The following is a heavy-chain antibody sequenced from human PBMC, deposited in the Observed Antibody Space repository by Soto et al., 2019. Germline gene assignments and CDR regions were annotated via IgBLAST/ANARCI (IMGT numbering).Heavy chain of an antibody. CDR2: IYPDESDT. J-gene: IGHJ4*02. D-gene: IGHD6-13*01. CDR1: GYSFTKYW. CDR3: ARLDSNSWYSIGSDFDY. V-gene: IGHV5-51*01. Sequence: GESLNISCKGSGYSFTKYWIGWVRQMPGKGLEWMAIIYPDESDTRYSPSFQGQVTISADKSISTAYLQWSSLKASDTAMYYCARLDSNSWYSIGSDFDYWGQGTLVTVSS.